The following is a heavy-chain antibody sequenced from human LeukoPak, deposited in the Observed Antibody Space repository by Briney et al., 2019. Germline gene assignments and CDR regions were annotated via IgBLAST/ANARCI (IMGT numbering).Heavy chain of an antibody. Sequence: PSETLSLTCTVSGGSISSYYWSWIRQPPGKGLEWIGYIYYSGSTNYNPSLKSRVTISVDTSKNQFSLKLSSVTAADTAVYYCATPNYDFWSGYSVRGGHYYMDVWGKGTTVTVSS. V-gene: IGHV4-59*08. D-gene: IGHD3-3*01. CDR3: ATPNYDFWSGYSVRGGHYYMDV. J-gene: IGHJ6*03. CDR2: IYYSGST. CDR1: GGSISSYY.